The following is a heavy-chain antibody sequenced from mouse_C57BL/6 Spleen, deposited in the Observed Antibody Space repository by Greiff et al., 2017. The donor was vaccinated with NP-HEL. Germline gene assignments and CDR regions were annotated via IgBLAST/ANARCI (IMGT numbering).Heavy chain of an antibody. CDR3: ARPFYGNYVDYYAMDY. CDR2: ISSGSSTI. J-gene: IGHJ4*01. D-gene: IGHD2-10*01. V-gene: IGHV5-17*01. Sequence: EVQLQESGGGLVKPGGSLKLSCAASGFTFSDYGMHWVRQAPEKGLEWVAYISSGSSTIYYADTVKGRFTISRDNAKNTLFLQMTSLRSEDTAMYYCARPFYGNYVDYYAMDYWGQGTSVTVSS. CDR1: GFTFSDYG.